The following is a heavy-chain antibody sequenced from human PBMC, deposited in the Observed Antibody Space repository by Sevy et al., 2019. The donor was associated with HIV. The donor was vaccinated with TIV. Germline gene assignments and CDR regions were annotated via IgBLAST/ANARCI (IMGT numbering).Heavy chain of an antibody. CDR1: GFTFTNAW. CDR2: IKSKTDGGTT. CDR3: TFDGLYCSGGSCYSEGFDS. J-gene: IGHJ4*02. V-gene: IGHV3-15*01. D-gene: IGHD2-15*01. Sequence: GESLKISCAAFGFTFTNAWMSWVRQAPGKGLEWVGRIKSKTDGGTTDYAAPVKGRFTISRDDSKNTLYLHMNSLKTEDTAVYYCTFDGLYCSGGSCYSEGFDSWGQGTLVTVSS.